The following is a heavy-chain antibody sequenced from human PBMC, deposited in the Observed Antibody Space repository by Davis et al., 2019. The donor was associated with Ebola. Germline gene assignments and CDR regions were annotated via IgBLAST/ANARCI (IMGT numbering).Heavy chain of an antibody. D-gene: IGHD3-16*01. Sequence: SVTVSRQASRYTFTAYYIHWVRQAPGQGLEWMGGIIPIFGTANYAQKFQGRVTITADESTSTAYMELSSLRSEDTAVYYCATFAKWGQGTLVTVSS. CDR3: ATFAK. CDR2: IIPIFGTA. CDR1: RYTFTAYY. J-gene: IGHJ4*02. V-gene: IGHV1-69*13.